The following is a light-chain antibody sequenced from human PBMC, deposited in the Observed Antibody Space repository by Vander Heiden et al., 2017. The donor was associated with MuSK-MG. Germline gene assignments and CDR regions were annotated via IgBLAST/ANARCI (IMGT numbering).Light chain of an antibody. Sequence: DIVLTQSPGTLSLSPGERATLSCRASQSVSSSYLAWYQQKPGQAPRLLIYGASSRATGIPDRFSGSGSGTDFTLTMMRIELEAFAVYYCQQYGSEAITFGQGTRLEIK. V-gene: IGKV3-20*01. CDR2: GAS. J-gene: IGKJ5*01. CDR3: QQYGSEAIT. CDR1: QSVSSSY.